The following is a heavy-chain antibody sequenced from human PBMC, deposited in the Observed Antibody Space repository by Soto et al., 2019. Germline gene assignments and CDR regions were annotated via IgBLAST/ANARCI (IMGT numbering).Heavy chain of an antibody. CDR1: GFTFSTYW. V-gene: IGHV3-7*04. J-gene: IGHJ4*02. CDR3: AGAPGWLIEN. CDR2: IKQDGSQK. Sequence: EVQLVESGGGLVQPGGSLRLSCAASGFTFSTYWMFWVRQAPGKGLEWVATIKQDGSQKLYVDSVKGRFTISRDNAKNSLLLQMNSLRVEDMAVYFCAGAPGWLIENWGQGTLVTVSS. D-gene: IGHD5-12*01.